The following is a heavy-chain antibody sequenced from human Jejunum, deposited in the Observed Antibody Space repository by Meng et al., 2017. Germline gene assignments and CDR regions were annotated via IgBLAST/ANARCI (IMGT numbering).Heavy chain of an antibody. Sequence: VQVQQGGAGLLKPSETLSLTCTVYGGSFSGYYWSWIRQPPGKGLEWIGEINHSGSTSYNPSLKSRVTMSLDTSKNQFSLELSSVTAADTAVYYCARGSIADRLSDWGQGTLVTVSS. V-gene: IGHV4-34*01. CDR3: ARGSIADRLSD. J-gene: IGHJ4*02. D-gene: IGHD6-6*01. CDR2: INHSGST. CDR1: GGSFSGYY.